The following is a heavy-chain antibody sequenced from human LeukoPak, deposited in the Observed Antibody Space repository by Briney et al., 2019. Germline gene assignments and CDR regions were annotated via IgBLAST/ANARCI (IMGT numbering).Heavy chain of an antibody. CDR3: ARVVVVVPAAILWFDP. CDR2: IYYSGST. J-gene: IGHJ5*02. CDR1: GGSTSSHY. D-gene: IGHD2-2*02. V-gene: IGHV4-59*11. Sequence: PSETLSLTCTVSGGSTSSHYWSWIRQPPGKGLEWIGYIYYSGSTNYNPSLKSRVTISVDTSKNQFSLKLSSVTAADTAVYYCARVVVVVPAAILWFDPWGQGTLVTVSS.